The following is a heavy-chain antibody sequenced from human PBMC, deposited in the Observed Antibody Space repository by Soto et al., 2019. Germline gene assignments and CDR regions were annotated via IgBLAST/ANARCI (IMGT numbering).Heavy chain of an antibody. D-gene: IGHD6-19*01. CDR3: ARRGESSDWYIVDIPFES. Sequence: GESLKISCQTSGYTFTNYWIGWVRQMPGKGLEWLGIINPADSDIRYNPSFEGKVTISVDKSISTAFLQWSSLQAADTATYYCARRGESSDWYIVDIPFESWGQGNLVPVSS. CDR1: GYTFTNYW. J-gene: IGHJ4*02. CDR2: INPADSDI. V-gene: IGHV5-51*01.